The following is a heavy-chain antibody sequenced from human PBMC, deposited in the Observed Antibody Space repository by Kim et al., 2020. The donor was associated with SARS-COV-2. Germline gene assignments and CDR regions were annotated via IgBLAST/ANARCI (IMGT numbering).Heavy chain of an antibody. J-gene: IGHJ4*02. Sequence: ASVKVSCKASGYTFSSYDFTWVRQAAGQGLEWMGWMNPNTGNTGYAQRFQGRVTKTRDASISTAYMELSSLTSEDTAVYYCARGLGFGAPDYWGQGTLVTVSS. CDR2: MNPNTGNT. D-gene: IGHD3-10*01. CDR3: ARGLGFGAPDY. CDR1: GYTFSSYD. V-gene: IGHV1-8*01.